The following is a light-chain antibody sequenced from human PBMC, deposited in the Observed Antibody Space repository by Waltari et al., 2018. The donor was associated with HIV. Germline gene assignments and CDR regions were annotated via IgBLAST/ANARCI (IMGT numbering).Light chain of an antibody. Sequence: QSLLTQSPSVSAATGQKIIISCSGSTSNIGNNYVSWYQHLPGTAPKVLIYDNYKRPSGIPDRFSGSKSGTSATLAITGLQTGDEADYYCATWDSSLSAVVFGGGTKVTVL. CDR1: TSNIGNNY. J-gene: IGLJ2*01. V-gene: IGLV1-51*01. CDR2: DNY. CDR3: ATWDSSLSAVV.